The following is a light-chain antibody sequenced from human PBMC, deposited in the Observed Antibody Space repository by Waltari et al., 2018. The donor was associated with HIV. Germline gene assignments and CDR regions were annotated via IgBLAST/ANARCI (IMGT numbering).Light chain of an antibody. CDR2: QDK. CDR3: QAWDSSTFV. CDR1: KLGDKS. V-gene: IGLV3-1*01. J-gene: IGLJ1*01. Sequence: SYELTQPPSVSVSPGQTASITCSGDKLGDKSACWYQQKPGQSPILVIYQDKKRPSGIPERFSGSNSGNTATLTISGTQPMDEADYYCQAWDSSTFVFGTGTKVTVL.